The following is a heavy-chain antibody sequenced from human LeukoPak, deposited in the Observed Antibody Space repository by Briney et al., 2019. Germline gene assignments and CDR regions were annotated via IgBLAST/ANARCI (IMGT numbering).Heavy chain of an antibody. J-gene: IGHJ4*02. D-gene: IGHD3-10*01. CDR1: GFTFSSYA. CDR3: AKDLPLWFGELRGYFDY. CDR2: ISGSGGST. Sequence: PVGSLRLSCAASGFTFSSYAMSWVRQAPGKGLEWVSAISGSGGSTYYADSVKGRFTISRDNSKNTLYLQMNSLRAEDTAVYYCAKDLPLWFGELRGYFDYWGQGTLVTVSS. V-gene: IGHV3-23*01.